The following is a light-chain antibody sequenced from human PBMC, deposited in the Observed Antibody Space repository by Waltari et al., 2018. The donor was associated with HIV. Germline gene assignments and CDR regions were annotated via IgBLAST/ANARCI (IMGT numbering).Light chain of an antibody. J-gene: IGLJ3*02. Sequence: QSALTQPRSVSGSPGQSVTIPCTGTSSDVGGYKSVSWYQQHPAKAPNLMIYDVTKRPSGVPDRFSGSKSVNTASLTISGLEAEDEADYYCCSYAGSYTLVFGGGTKLTVL. CDR3: CSYAGSYTLV. CDR1: SSDVGGYKS. V-gene: IGLV2-11*01. CDR2: DVT.